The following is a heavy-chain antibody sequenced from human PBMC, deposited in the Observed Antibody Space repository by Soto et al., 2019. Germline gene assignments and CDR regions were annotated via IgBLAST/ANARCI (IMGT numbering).Heavy chain of an antibody. CDR3: ARGGCCSSTSCPTDYYYYGMDV. Sequence: ASVKVSCKASGYTFTGYYMHWVRQAPGQGLEWMGWINPNSGGTNYAQKFQGWVTMTRDTSISTAYMELSRLRSDDTAVYYCARGGCCSSTSCPTDYYYYGMDVWGQGTTVTVSS. D-gene: IGHD2-2*01. CDR2: INPNSGGT. CDR1: GYTFTGYY. V-gene: IGHV1-2*04. J-gene: IGHJ6*02.